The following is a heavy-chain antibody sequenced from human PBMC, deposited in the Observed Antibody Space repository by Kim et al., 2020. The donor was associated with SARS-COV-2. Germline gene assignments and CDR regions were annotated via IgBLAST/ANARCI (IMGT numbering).Heavy chain of an antibody. CDR3: ARAYISYDAFDI. J-gene: IGHJ3*02. CDR2: ISYDGSNK. D-gene: IGHD3-10*01. CDR1: GFTFSSYA. Sequence: GGSLRLSCAASGFTFSSYAMHWVRQAPGKGLEWVAVISYDGSNKYYADSVKGRFTISRDNSKNTLYLQMNSLRAEDTAVYYCARAYISYDAFDIWGQGTMVTVSS. V-gene: IGHV3-30*04.